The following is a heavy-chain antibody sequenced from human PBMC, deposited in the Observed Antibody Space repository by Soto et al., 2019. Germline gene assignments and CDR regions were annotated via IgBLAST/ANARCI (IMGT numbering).Heavy chain of an antibody. CDR3: ARGGLYCSCTICYARYNWFDP. D-gene: IGHD2-2*01. Sequence: GASVKVSCKTSGYTFTSYAMHWVRQAPGQRLEWMGWINAGNGNTKYSQKFQGRVTITRDTSASTAYMELSSLRSEDTAVYYCARGGLYCSCTICYARYNWFDPSGQGPLVIVSS. V-gene: IGHV1-3*01. CDR1: GYTFTSYA. CDR2: INAGNGNT. J-gene: IGHJ5*02.